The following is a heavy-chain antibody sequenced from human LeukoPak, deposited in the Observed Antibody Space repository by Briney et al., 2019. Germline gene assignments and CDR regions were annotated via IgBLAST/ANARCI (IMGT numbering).Heavy chain of an antibody. J-gene: IGHJ3*02. CDR3: ARGDDPRALNAFDI. V-gene: IGHV4-59*01. CDR2: IYYSGST. CDR1: GGSISSYY. Sequence: SETLSLTCTVSGGSISSYYWSWIRQPPGKGLEWIGYIYYSGSTNYNPSLKSRVTISVDTSKKQFSLKLSSVTAADTAVYYCARGDDPRALNAFDIWGQGTMVTVSS. D-gene: IGHD3-16*02.